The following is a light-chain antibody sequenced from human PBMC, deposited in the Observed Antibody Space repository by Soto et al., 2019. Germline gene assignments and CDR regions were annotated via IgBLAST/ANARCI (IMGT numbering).Light chain of an antibody. V-gene: IGLV2-8*01. J-gene: IGLJ1*01. CDR1: SSDVGSSNY. CDR2: EVT. CDR3: SAYAANNRGYV. Sequence: QSALTQPPSASGSAGQSVTISCTGTSSDVGSSNYVSWYQQHPGTAPKLMIYEVTNRPSGVPDRFSGSRSGNTASLTVSGLQGEDEADYYCSAYAANNRGYVFGTGTKVTVL.